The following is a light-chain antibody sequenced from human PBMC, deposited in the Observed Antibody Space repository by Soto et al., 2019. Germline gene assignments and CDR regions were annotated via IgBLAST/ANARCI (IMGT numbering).Light chain of an antibody. CDR3: CSYAGSSTFLYV. V-gene: IGLV2-23*03. Sequence: VLTQPASVSGSPGQSITISCTGTSSDVGSYNLVSWYQQHPGKAPKLMIYEGSKRPSGVSNRFSGSKSGNTASLTISGLQAEDEADYYCCSYAGSSTFLYVFGTGTKVTVL. CDR2: EGS. CDR1: SSDVGSYNL. J-gene: IGLJ1*01.